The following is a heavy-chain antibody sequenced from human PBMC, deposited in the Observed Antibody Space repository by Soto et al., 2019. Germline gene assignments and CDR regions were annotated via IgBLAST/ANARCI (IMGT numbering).Heavy chain of an antibody. CDR2: IFYTGST. D-gene: IGHD2-8*02. Sequence: QVQLQESGPGLVMPSQTLSLTCTASGGSISSGDYYWSWIRQPPGKGLEWIGCIFYTGSTYYNPSLKSRITISVHPSKSQFSLKLTSVTAADTAVYYCASVTRYCTGGGCNPNWFDPWGQGTLVTVSS. CDR1: GGSISSGDYY. V-gene: IGHV4-30-4*01. CDR3: ASVTRYCTGGGCNPNWFDP. J-gene: IGHJ5*02.